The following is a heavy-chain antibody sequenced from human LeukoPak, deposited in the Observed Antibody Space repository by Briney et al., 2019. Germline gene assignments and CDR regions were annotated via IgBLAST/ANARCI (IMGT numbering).Heavy chain of an antibody. Sequence: GGSLRLSCAASGFTFSNYWMAWVRQAPGKGPEWVANINPDGSQKYYVDSVKGRFTISRDNAEKSLYLQMNSLRAEDTALYYCARKRPNYFDYWGQGTLVTVSS. V-gene: IGHV3-7*01. CDR2: INPDGSQK. J-gene: IGHJ4*02. CDR3: ARKRPNYFDY. CDR1: GFTFSNYW.